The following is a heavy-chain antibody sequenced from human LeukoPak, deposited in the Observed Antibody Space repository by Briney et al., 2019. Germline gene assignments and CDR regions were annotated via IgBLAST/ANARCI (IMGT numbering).Heavy chain of an antibody. D-gene: IGHD3-16*01. Sequence: SETLSLTCTVSGGSISGYYWSWIRQPPGKGLEWIGYVYYSGSTNYSPSLKSRVTISVDTSKNQFSLKLSSVTAADTAVYYCARVGVGATMDVWGQGTTVTVSS. CDR2: VYYSGST. V-gene: IGHV4-59*01. CDR3: ARVGVGATMDV. J-gene: IGHJ6*02. CDR1: GGSISGYY.